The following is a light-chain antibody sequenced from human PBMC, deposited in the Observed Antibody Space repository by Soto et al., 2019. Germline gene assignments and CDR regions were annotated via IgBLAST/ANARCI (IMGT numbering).Light chain of an antibody. CDR2: DVS. CDR3: QLSDNYWWT. V-gene: IGKV1-5*01. Sequence: IQMTLSPSTLSASEGNRVTITCRASQSISGGLAWYQQKPGKAPRLLIYDVSSLETGVPSRFSGSGSGTEFTLAINVLQPDDFATYYCQLSDNYWWTFGQGTKVDTK. J-gene: IGKJ1*01. CDR1: QSISGG.